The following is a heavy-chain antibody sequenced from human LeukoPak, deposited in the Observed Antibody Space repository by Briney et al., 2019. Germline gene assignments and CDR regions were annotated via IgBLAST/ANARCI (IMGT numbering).Heavy chain of an antibody. CDR1: GFTFSSYG. CDR3: AKVLSYYDSSGYSIGAFDI. J-gene: IGHJ3*02. CDR2: ISYDGSNK. D-gene: IGHD3-22*01. V-gene: IGHV3-30*18. Sequence: GGSLRLSCAASGFTFSSYGMHWVRQAPGKGLEWVAVISYDGSNKYYADSVKGRFTISRDNSKNTLYLQMNSLRAEDTAVYYCAKVLSYYDSSGYSIGAFDIWGQGTMVTVSS.